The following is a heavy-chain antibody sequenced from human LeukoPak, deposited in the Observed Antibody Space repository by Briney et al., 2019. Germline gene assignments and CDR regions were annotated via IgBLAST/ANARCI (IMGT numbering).Heavy chain of an antibody. CDR1: GGSISSYY. CDR3: ARHRSTTIVVDSGYFDY. CDR2: IYYSGST. V-gene: IGHV4-59*08. D-gene: IGHD3-22*01. Sequence: TSETLSLTCTVSGGSISSYYWSWIRQPPGKGLEWIGYIYYSGSTNYNPSLKSRVTISVDTSKNRFSLKLSSVTAADTAVYYCARHRSTTIVVDSGYFDYWGQGTLVTVSS. J-gene: IGHJ4*02.